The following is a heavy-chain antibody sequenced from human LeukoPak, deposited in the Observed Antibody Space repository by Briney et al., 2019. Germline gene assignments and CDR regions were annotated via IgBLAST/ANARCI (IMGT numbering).Heavy chain of an antibody. J-gene: IGHJ2*01. Sequence: QASQTLSLTCTVSGGSISSGSYYWSWIRQPAGKGLEWIGRIYTSGSTNYNPSLKSRVTISVDTSKNQFSLKLSSVTAADAAVYYCARSGGVTWYFDLWGRGTLVTVSS. CDR3: ARSGGVTWYFDL. CDR2: IYTSGST. CDR1: GGSISSGSYY. V-gene: IGHV4-61*02. D-gene: IGHD5-12*01.